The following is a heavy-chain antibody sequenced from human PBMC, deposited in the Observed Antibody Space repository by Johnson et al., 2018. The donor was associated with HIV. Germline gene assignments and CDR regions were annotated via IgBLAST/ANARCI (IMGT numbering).Heavy chain of an antibody. V-gene: IGHV3-30*04. CDR1: GFTFSSYP. CDR2: ISYDGGSK. Sequence: QVQLVESGGGVVQPGRSLRLSCAASGFTFSSYPMHWVRQAPGKGLEWVAIISYDGGSKYYADSVKGRFTVSRDNSKNTLYLQMNSLRAEETAVYYCMSRRGSPGARDAFDIWGQGTMVTVSS. CDR3: MSRRGSPGARDAFDI. J-gene: IGHJ3*02. D-gene: IGHD5-24*01.